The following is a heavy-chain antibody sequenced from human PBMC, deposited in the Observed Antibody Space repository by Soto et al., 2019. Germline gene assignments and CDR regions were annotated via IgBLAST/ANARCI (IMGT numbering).Heavy chain of an antibody. Sequence: SETLSLTCAVYGGSFSGYYWSWIRQPPGKGLEWIGEINHSGSTNYNPSLKSRVTISVDTSKNQFSLKLSSVTAADTAVYYCARVRLMITFGGVIVLDWFDPWGQGTLVTVSS. CDR2: INHSGST. CDR1: GGSFSGYY. J-gene: IGHJ5*02. V-gene: IGHV4-34*01. CDR3: ARVRLMITFGGVIVLDWFDP. D-gene: IGHD3-16*02.